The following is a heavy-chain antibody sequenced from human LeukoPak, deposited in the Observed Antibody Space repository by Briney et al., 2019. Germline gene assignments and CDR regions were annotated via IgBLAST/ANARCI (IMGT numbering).Heavy chain of an antibody. V-gene: IGHV3-48*03. J-gene: IGHJ4*02. Sequence: PGGSLRLSCAASGFSLSTYELKWVRQVPGKGLECTSYISSSISTKYYADSVRGRITISRANAKNTLYLQMNSLRAEDTAVYYCARARTIQPEDYWGQGTLVTVSS. CDR2: ISSSISTK. CDR1: GFSLSTYE. D-gene: IGHD5-18*01. CDR3: ARARTIQPEDY.